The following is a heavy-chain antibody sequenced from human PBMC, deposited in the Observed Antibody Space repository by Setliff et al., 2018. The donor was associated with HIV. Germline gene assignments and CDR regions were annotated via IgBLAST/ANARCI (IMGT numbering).Heavy chain of an antibody. CDR2: IITIFGTP. V-gene: IGHV1-69*13. Sequence: SVKVSCKTSGGTFSTYVISWVRQAPGQGLEWMGGIITIFGTPNYAQKFQDRVTITADESTTTVYMELSSLTSEDTAVYYCARAYYDSVWGSHRYRFYYFDYWGQGSLVTVSS. D-gene: IGHD3-16*02. J-gene: IGHJ4*02. CDR3: ARAYYDSVWGSHRYRFYYFDY. CDR1: GGTFSTYV.